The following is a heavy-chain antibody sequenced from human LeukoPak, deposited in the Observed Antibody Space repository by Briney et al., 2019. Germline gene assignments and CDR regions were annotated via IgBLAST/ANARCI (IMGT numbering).Heavy chain of an antibody. D-gene: IGHD6-19*01. Sequence: QPGGSLRLSCAASGFTFSSYAMSWVRQAPGKGLEWVSAISGSGGSTYYADSVKGRFTISRDNSKNTLYLQMNSLRAEDTAVYYCAKDPRGVEQWLPGWFDPWGQGTLVTVSS. CDR2: ISGSGGST. V-gene: IGHV3-23*01. CDR1: GFTFSSYA. J-gene: IGHJ5*02. CDR3: AKDPRGVEQWLPGWFDP.